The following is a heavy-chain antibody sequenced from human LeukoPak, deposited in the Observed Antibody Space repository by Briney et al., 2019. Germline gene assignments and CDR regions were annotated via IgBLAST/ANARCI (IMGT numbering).Heavy chain of an antibody. CDR2: INTNTGNP. J-gene: IGHJ4*02. CDR3: ARGGYCSGGSCYPPGY. D-gene: IGHD2-15*01. V-gene: IGHV7-4-1*02. Sequence: ASVKVSCKASGYTFTSYAMNWVRQAPGQGLEWMGWINTNTGNPTYAQGFTGRFVFSLDTSVSTAYLQISSLKAEDTAVYYCARGGYCSGGSCYPPGYWGQGTLVTVSS. CDR1: GYTFTSYA.